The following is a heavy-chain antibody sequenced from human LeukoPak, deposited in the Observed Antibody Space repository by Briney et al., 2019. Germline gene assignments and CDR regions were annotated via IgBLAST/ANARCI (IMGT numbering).Heavy chain of an antibody. CDR1: GFSFNSYA. Sequence: GGSLRLSCAASGFSFNSYAMSWVRQAPGKGLEWVSAISGSGDSTYSADSLKGRFTISRDNSKNTLYLQMNSLRVDDTAVYYCAKDSLNYDSSGYFDYWGQGTLVTVSS. V-gene: IGHV3-23*01. D-gene: IGHD3-22*01. CDR3: AKDSLNYDSSGYFDY. CDR2: ISGSGDST. J-gene: IGHJ4*02.